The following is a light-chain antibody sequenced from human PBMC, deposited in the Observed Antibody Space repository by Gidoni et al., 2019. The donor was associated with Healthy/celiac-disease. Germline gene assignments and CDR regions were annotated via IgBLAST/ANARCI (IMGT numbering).Light chain of an antibody. CDR2: EAS. V-gene: IGKV1-33*01. Sequence: DIQLTQSPSSLSASVGDRVTITCQASQDISIYLNWYQQKPGKAPKLLIYEASTLETGVPARFSGSGSGTDFTFTISSLHPEDIATYYCQQYDNLPSFGQGTRLEIK. J-gene: IGKJ5*01. CDR3: QQYDNLPS. CDR1: QDISIY.